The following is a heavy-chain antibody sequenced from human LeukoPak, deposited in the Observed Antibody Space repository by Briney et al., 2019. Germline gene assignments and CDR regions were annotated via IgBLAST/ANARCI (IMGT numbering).Heavy chain of an antibody. V-gene: IGHV3-21*01. CDR3: APDVDTAMRY. CDR1: GFTFSSYS. CDR2: ISSSSSYI. Sequence: GGSLRLSCAASGFTFSSYSMNWVRQAPGKGLEGVSSISSSSSYIYYADSVKGRFTISRDNAKNSLYLQMNSLRAEDTAVYYCAPDVDTAMRYWGQGTLVTVSS. J-gene: IGHJ4*02. D-gene: IGHD5-18*01.